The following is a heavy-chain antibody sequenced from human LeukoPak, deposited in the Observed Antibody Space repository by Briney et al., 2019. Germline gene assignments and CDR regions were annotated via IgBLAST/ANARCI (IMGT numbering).Heavy chain of an antibody. CDR2: IYSGGST. CDR1: GFTLSSNY. Sequence: GGSLRLSCAASGFTLSSNYMSWVRQAPGKGLQGVSVIYSGGSTYYPDSVKGRFTISRDNSKNTLYLQMNSLRAEDTAVYYCARDNYYDSSGSFDYWCQGTLVTVSS. CDR3: ARDNYYDSSGSFDY. J-gene: IGHJ4*02. D-gene: IGHD3-22*01. V-gene: IGHV3-53*01.